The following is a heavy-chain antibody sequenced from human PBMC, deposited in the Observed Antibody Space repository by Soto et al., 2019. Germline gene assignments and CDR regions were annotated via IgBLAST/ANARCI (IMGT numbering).Heavy chain of an antibody. CDR2: IKSKTDGGTT. CDR3: TTDVYCSSTCCSGYYYYYMDV. V-gene: IGHV3-15*01. Sequence: EVQLVESGGGLVKPGGSLRLSCAASGFTFSNAWMSWVRQAPGKGLEWVGRIKSKTDGGTTDYAAPVKGRFTISRDDSKDTLYLQMNSLKTEDPAVYYCTTDVYCSSTCCSGYYYYYMDVWGKGTTVTVSS. D-gene: IGHD2-2*01. J-gene: IGHJ6*03. CDR1: GFTFSNAW.